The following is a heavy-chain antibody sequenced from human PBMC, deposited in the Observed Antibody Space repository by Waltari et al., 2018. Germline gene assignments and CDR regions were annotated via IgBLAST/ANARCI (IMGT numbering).Heavy chain of an antibody. Sequence: EVQLVESGGGLVQPGGSLRLSCAASGLDFSSHWVSLGRQAPGKGLEWVANIKQDGSEKYYVDSVKGRFTISRDNAKNSLYLQMNSLRAEDTAVYYCARPYYGDYFFDYWGQGTLVTVSS. J-gene: IGHJ4*02. CDR1: GLDFSSHW. D-gene: IGHD4-17*01. V-gene: IGHV3-7*01. CDR3: ARPYYGDYFFDY. CDR2: IKQDGSEK.